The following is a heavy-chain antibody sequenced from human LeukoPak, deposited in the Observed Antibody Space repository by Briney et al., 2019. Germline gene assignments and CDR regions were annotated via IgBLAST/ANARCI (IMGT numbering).Heavy chain of an antibody. V-gene: IGHV1-2*02. Sequence: ASVKVSCKASGYTFTGYYMHWVRQPPGQGLEWMGWINPKSGGTNYAQKFQGGVTMTRDTSINTAYMELSRLRSDYTAAYYCARAVWLGELDWFDPWGQGTLVTASS. CDR3: ARAVWLGELDWFDP. J-gene: IGHJ5*02. CDR2: INPKSGGT. D-gene: IGHD3-10*01. CDR1: GYTFTGYY.